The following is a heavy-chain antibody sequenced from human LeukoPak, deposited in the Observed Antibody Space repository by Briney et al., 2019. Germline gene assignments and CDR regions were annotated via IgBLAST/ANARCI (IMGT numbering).Heavy chain of an antibody. CDR1: GGTFSSYA. J-gene: IGHJ6*02. D-gene: IGHD6-19*01. V-gene: IGHV1-69*13. Sequence: SVKVSCKASGGTFSSYAISWVRQAPGQGLEWMGGIIPIFGTANYAQKFQGRVTISADESTSTAYMELSSLRSEDAAVYYCARVPIAVAANYYYYYGMDVWGQGTTVTVSS. CDR3: ARVPIAVAANYYYYYGMDV. CDR2: IIPIFGTA.